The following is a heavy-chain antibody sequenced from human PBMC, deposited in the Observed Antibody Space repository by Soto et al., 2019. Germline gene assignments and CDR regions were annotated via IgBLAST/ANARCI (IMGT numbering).Heavy chain of an antibody. CDR2: IIPIFGTP. CDR3: AKDRGYSYGNYYYYGMDV. V-gene: IGHV1-69*12. Sequence: QVQLVQSGAEVKKPGSSVKVSCKASGGTFSSYAISWVRQAPGQGLEWMGGIIPIFGTPNYAQKFQGRVTITADESTSTAYMELSSLRSEDTAVYYCAKDRGYSYGNYYYYGMDVWGQGTTVTVSS. D-gene: IGHD5-18*01. J-gene: IGHJ6*02. CDR1: GGTFSSYA.